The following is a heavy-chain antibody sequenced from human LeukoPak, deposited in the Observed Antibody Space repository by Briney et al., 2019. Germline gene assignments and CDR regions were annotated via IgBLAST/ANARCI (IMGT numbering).Heavy chain of an antibody. Sequence: PGGSLRLSCAASGFTFSGYCMHWVRQAPGKGLEWVTFIRYDGSNHKYADSVKGRFTISRENFKNTLYLQMNSMRLEDTALYYCGKDLAWGFDYWGQGTLVTVSS. CDR2: IRYDGSNH. J-gene: IGHJ4*02. V-gene: IGHV3-30*02. CDR3: GKDLAWGFDY. D-gene: IGHD7-27*01. CDR1: GFTFSGYC.